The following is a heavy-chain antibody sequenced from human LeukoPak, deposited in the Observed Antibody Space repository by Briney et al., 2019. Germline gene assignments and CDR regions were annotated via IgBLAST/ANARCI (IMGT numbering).Heavy chain of an antibody. V-gene: IGHV1-2*04. D-gene: IGHD6-13*01. CDR1: GYTFTGYY. Sequence: ASVKVSCKASGYTFTGYYMHWVRQAPGQGLEWMGWINPNSGGTNYAQKFQGWVTMTRDTSISTAYMELSRLRSDDTVVYYCARVLAAAGTHAFDIWGQGTMVTVSS. CDR3: ARVLAAAGTHAFDI. J-gene: IGHJ3*02. CDR2: INPNSGGT.